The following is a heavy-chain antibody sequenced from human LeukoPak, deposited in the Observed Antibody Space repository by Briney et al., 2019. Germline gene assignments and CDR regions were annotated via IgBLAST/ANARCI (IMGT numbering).Heavy chain of an antibody. CDR2: IKQDGSEK. CDR1: GFTFSSYA. J-gene: IGHJ3*02. Sequence: GGSLRLSCAASGFTFSSYAMSWVRQAPGKGLEWMANIKQDGSEKYYLDSVKGRFTISRDNAKNSLYLQMNSLRAEDTAVYYCARDRPYDAFDIWGQGTMVTVSS. CDR3: ARDRPYDAFDI. V-gene: IGHV3-7*04. D-gene: IGHD6-6*01.